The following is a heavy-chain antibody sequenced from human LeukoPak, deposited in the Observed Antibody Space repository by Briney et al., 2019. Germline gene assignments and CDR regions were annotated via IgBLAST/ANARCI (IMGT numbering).Heavy chain of an antibody. D-gene: IGHD1-26*01. CDR2: IYGSGST. V-gene: IGHV4-4*07. Sequence: SETLSLTCSVSGDPMSSFYWNWIRQPAEKGLEWIGRIYGSGSTNYNPSLKRRVTMSIDTSNNQFSLRLRSVTAADTAVYYCARDESGNFPNWFDPWGQGTLVTVSS. CDR3: ARDESGNFPNWFDP. J-gene: IGHJ5*02. CDR1: GDPMSSFY.